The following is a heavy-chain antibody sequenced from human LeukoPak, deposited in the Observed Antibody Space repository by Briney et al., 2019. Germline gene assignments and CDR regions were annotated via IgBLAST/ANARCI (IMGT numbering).Heavy chain of an antibody. CDR2: FIPIFGIA. J-gene: IGHJ4*02. CDR3: ARDGLVRGYYSSGYDSSY. V-gene: IGHV1-69*04. D-gene: IGHD3-22*01. CDR1: GGTFSSYA. Sequence: SVKVSCKASGGTFSSYAISWVRQAPGQGLEWMGRFIPIFGIANYAQKFQGRGTITADKSTSTAYMELSSLRTEDTAVYYCARDGLVRGYYSSGYDSSYWGQGTLVTVSS.